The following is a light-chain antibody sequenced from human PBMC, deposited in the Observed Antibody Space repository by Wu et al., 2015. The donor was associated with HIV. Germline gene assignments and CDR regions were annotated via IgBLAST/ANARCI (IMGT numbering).Light chain of an antibody. CDR2: GAS. CDR3: QQYDSPPLWT. V-gene: IGKV3-20*01. CDR1: QSVNNRY. J-gene: IGKJ1*01. Sequence: EIVLTQSPGTLSLSPGERATLSCRASQSVNNRYLAWYQQKPGQAPRLLIYGASNRATGIPDRFSGSGSGTDFTLTISRLDPEDFAIYYCQQYDSPPLWTFGQGTKVEIK.